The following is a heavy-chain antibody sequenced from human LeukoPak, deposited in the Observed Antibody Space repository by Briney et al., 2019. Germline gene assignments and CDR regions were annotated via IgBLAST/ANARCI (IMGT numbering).Heavy chain of an antibody. CDR3: ARDLPRGGLGY. CDR2: IYYSGST. J-gene: IGHJ4*02. CDR1: GGSIGSGDYY. D-gene: IGHD4-23*01. Sequence: SQTLSLTCTVSGGSIGSGDYYWSWIRQPPGKGLEWIGYIYYSGSTYYNPSLKSRVTISVDTSENQFSLKLSSVTAADTAVYYCARDLPRGGLGYWGQGTLVTVSS. V-gene: IGHV4-30-4*08.